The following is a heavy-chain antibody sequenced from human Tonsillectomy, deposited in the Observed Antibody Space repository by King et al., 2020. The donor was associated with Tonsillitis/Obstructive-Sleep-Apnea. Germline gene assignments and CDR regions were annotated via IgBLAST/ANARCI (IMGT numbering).Heavy chain of an antibody. D-gene: IGHD2/OR15-2a*01. V-gene: IGHV4-34*01. Sequence: VQLQQWGAGLLKPSETLSLTCAVYGGSFSGYYWSWIRQPPGKGLEWIGEINHSGSTNYNPSLKSRVTISVDTSKNQFSLKLSSVTAADTAVYNCARGLNRDAFDIWGQGTMVTVSS. CDR2: INHSGST. CDR1: GGSFSGYY. CDR3: ARGLNRDAFDI. J-gene: IGHJ3*02.